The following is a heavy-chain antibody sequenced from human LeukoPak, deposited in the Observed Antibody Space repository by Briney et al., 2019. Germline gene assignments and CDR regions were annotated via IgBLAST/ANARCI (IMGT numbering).Heavy chain of an antibody. CDR2: IKQDGGEI. CDR1: GFTFDKYW. D-gene: IGHD1-26*01. CDR3: ARDGRGVNSQYNYLDF. J-gene: IGHJ4*02. V-gene: IGHV3-7*01. Sequence: PGGSLRLSCAASGFTFDKYWMNWVRQAPGKGLEWVANIKQDGGEIHYLDSVRGRFTISRDNAKSSLYLQLTSLRAEDTAVYFCARDGRGVNSQYNYLDFRGQGTLVTVSS.